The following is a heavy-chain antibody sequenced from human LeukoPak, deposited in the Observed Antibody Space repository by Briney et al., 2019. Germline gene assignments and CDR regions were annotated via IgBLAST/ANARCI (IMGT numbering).Heavy chain of an antibody. CDR1: GFTFSSYA. Sequence: GGSLKLSCAASGFTFSSYAMHWVRQAPGKGLEWVAVISYDGSNKYYADSVKGRFTISRDNSKNTLYLQMSSLRAEDTAVYYCAGGSGSYYGSHFDYWGQGTLVTVSS. J-gene: IGHJ4*02. CDR3: AGGSGSYYGSHFDY. CDR2: ISYDGSNK. V-gene: IGHV3-30*04. D-gene: IGHD3-10*01.